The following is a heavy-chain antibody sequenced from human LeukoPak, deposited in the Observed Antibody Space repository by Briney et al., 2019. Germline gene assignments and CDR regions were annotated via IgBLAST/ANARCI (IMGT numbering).Heavy chain of an antibody. J-gene: IGHJ5*02. CDR1: GYTFTSYD. D-gene: IGHD3-10*01. CDR2: MNPNSGNT. Sequence: GASVKVSCKASGYTFTSYDINWVRQATGQGLEWMGWMNPNSGNTGYAQKFQGRVTMTTDTSTSTAYMELRSLRSDDTAVYYCARADRLLWFGELFPNWFDPWGQGTLVTVSS. V-gene: IGHV1-8*02. CDR3: ARADRLLWFGELFPNWFDP.